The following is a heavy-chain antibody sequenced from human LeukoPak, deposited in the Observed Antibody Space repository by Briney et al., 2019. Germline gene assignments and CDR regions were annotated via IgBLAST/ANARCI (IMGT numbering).Heavy chain of an antibody. CDR2: IKQDGSEK. J-gene: IGHJ5*02. CDR1: GFTFSSYW. D-gene: IGHD6-19*01. CDR3: ASPGIAVAVGP. V-gene: IGHV3-7*03. Sequence: PGGSLRLSCAASGFTFSSYWMSWVRQAPGKGLEWVANIKQDGSEKYYVDSVKGRFTISRDNSKNTLYLQMNSLRVADTAIYYCASPGIAVAVGPWGQGTLVIVSS.